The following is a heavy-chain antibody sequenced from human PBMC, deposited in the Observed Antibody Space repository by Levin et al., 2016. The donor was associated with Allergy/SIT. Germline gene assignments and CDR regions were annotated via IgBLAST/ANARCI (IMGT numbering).Heavy chain of an antibody. D-gene: IGHD2-15*01. Sequence: GESLKISCAASGFTLSTYPLHWVRQAPGKGLEWLAVISYDGSNKWYADSVRGRFTISRDNTKNSLYLQMNSLRTEDTALYFCAKADCSDIGCYVMDYWGRGTFVTVSS. CDR2: ISYDGSNK. CDR1: GFTLSTYP. J-gene: IGHJ4*02. CDR3: AKADCSDIGCYVMDY. V-gene: IGHV3-30*04.